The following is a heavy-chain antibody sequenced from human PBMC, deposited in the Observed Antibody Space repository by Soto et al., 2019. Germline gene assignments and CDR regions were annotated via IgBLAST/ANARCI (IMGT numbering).Heavy chain of an antibody. J-gene: IGHJ6*02. CDR1: GGSISSYY. CDR3: AREEGIAAAGNYYYYGMDV. V-gene: IGHV4-59*01. D-gene: IGHD6-13*01. Sequence: SETLSLTCTVSGGSISSYYWSWIRQPPGKGLEWIGYIYYSGSTNYNPSLKSRVTISVDTSKNQFSLKLSSVTAADTAVYYCAREEGIAAAGNYYYYGMDVWGQGTTVTVSS. CDR2: IYYSGST.